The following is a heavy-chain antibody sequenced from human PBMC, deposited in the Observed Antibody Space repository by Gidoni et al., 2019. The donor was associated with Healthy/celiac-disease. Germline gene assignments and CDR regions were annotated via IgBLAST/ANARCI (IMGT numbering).Heavy chain of an antibody. D-gene: IGHD3-9*01. CDR1: GLPVSSYA. J-gene: IGHJ4*02. CDR3: ARGVLRYFDWLFPFDY. Sequence: QVQLVESGGGVVQPGGSLRLSCAASGLPVSSYAMPWVRRAPGKGLEWVAVISYDGSNKYYADSVQGRFTISRDNSKNTLYLQMNRLRAEDTAVYYCARGVLRYFDWLFPFDYWGQGTLVTVSS. CDR2: ISYDGSNK. V-gene: IGHV3-30-3*01.